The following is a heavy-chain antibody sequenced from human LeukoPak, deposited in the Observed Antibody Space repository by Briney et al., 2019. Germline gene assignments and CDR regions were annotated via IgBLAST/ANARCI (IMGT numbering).Heavy chain of an antibody. CDR1: GFTFSSYD. CDR2: ISSTGGTI. Sequence: GGSLRLSCAASGFTFSSYDMNWVRQAPGKGLEWISYISSTGGTIYYADSVKGRFTISRDNAKNSLYLQMNSLRAEDTAVYYCARGGGYSGYGANFDYWGQGTLVTVSS. V-gene: IGHV3-48*03. D-gene: IGHD5-12*01. CDR3: ARGGGYSGYGANFDY. J-gene: IGHJ4*02.